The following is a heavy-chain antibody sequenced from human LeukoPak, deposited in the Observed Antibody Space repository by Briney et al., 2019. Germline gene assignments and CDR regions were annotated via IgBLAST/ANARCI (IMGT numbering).Heavy chain of an antibody. Sequence: ASVKVSCKASGYTFSDYYIHWVRLDRRQGLEWMGWMNPNSGNTGYAQKFQGRVTITRDTSASTAYMELSSLRSEDTAVYYCARGRCVGSTNCYYFDSWGQGTLVTVSS. CDR3: ARGRCVGSTNCYYFDS. V-gene: IGHV1-8*03. CDR1: GYTFSDYY. D-gene: IGHD2-2*01. J-gene: IGHJ4*02. CDR2: MNPNSGNT.